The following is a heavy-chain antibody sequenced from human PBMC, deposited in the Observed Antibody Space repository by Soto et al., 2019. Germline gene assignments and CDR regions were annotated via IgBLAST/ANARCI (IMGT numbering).Heavy chain of an antibody. V-gene: IGHV4-30-2*01. CDR3: ARVPGP. CDR1: GGSISSGGSS. Sequence: QLQLQESGSGLVKPSQTLSLTCAVSGGSISSGGSSWSWIRQPPGKGLEWIGYIYHSGSTYCNPSLKSRVTISIDRAKNQFSLKRSSGTAADTAVYYCARVPGPWGQGTLVTVSS. D-gene: IGHD3-10*01. J-gene: IGHJ5*02. CDR2: IYHSGST.